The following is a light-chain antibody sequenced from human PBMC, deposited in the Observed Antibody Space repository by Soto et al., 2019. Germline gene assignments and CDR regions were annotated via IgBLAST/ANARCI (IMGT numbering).Light chain of an antibody. J-gene: IGLJ1*01. CDR2: EVS. V-gene: IGLV2-14*01. CDR3: SSYTSSSTLAYV. Sequence: QSALTQPASVSGSPGQSITISCTGTSSDVGGYNYVSWYQQHPGKAPKLMIYEVSYRPSGVSNRFSGSKSGNTASLTISGLQAXXXXXYYCSSYTSSSTLAYVFGTGTKV. CDR1: SSDVGGYNY.